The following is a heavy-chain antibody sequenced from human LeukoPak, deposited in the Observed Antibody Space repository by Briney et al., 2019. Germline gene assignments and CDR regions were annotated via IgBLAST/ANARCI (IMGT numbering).Heavy chain of an antibody. J-gene: IGHJ6*02. V-gene: IGHV1-46*01. CDR3: AGTRAEPEYSYGYYYYYYGMDV. Sequence: ASVKVSCKASGYTFTSYYMHWVRQAPGQGLEWMGIINPSGGSTSCAQKFQGRVTMTRDTSTSTVYMELSSLRSEDTAVYYCAGTRAEPEYSYGYYYYYYGMDVWGQGTTVTVSS. D-gene: IGHD5-18*01. CDR2: INPSGGST. CDR1: GYTFTSYY.